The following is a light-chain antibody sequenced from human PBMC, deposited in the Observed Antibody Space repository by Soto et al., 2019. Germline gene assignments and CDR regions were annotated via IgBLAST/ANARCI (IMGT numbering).Light chain of an antibody. Sequence: DIEMTQSPSSLSASLGDRVTITCRASQAIRNDLVWDQQKPGKAPKRLIYSTSPLQSGVPSRFSGSGAGTASTLTISSLQPEAFANYYCLQHYSYPRTFGQGTKVDIK. CDR2: STS. CDR3: LQHYSYPRT. CDR1: QAIRND. J-gene: IGKJ1*01. V-gene: IGKV1-17*01.